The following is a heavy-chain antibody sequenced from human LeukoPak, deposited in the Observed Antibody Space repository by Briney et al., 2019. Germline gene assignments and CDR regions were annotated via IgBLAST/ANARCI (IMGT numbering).Heavy chain of an antibody. CDR2: IFVGGNP. V-gene: IGHV3-53*01. CDR3: ARRNGYSYGYEF. Sequence: GGSLRLSCAASGCDVSMNSMSWVRQAPGKGLEWVSVIFVGGNPYYGDSVRGRFTISRDDPKNTVYLQMNSLRAEDTAVYYCARRNGYSYGYEFWGQGTLVTVTP. J-gene: IGHJ4*02. D-gene: IGHD5-18*01. CDR1: GCDVSMNS.